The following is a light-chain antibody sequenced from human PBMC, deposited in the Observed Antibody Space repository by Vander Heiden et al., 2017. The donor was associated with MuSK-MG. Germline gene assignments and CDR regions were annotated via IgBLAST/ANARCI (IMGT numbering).Light chain of an antibody. CDR3: HQDDTTPST. CDR1: QSILYSSNNQNT. V-gene: IGKV4-1*01. Sequence: DIVLTQSPDSLAVSLGERATINCKSSQSILYSSNNQNTLAWYQQKPGQPPKLLIYWASARESGVPDRFSGSGSGTDFTLTISSLQAEDVAVYYCHQDDTTPSTFGQGTKLEIK. CDR2: WAS. J-gene: IGKJ2*01.